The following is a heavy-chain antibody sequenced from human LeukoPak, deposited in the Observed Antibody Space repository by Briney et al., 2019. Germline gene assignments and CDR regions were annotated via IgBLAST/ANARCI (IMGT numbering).Heavy chain of an antibody. D-gene: IGHD3-22*01. CDR1: GGSFSGYY. CDR3: ARQRAHYYDSSGYYFDAFDI. Sequence: SETLSLTCAVYGGSFSGYYWSWIRQPPGKGLEWIGEINHSGSTNYNPSLKSRVTISVDTSKNQFSLKLSSVTAADTAVYYCARQRAHYYDSSGYYFDAFDIWGQGTMVTVSS. CDR2: INHSGST. V-gene: IGHV4-34*01. J-gene: IGHJ3*02.